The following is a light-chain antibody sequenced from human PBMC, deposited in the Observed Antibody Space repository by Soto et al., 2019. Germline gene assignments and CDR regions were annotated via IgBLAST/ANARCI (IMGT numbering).Light chain of an antibody. CDR1: QTISSW. CDR3: QQYNSYPWT. V-gene: IGKV1-5*03. Sequence: DIHMTQSPSTLSGSVGYRFTITCRASQTISSWLAWYQQKPGEAPKLLIYQASSLESGVPSRFSGSGSGTESTLTISSLQPDDFEPYYCQQYNSYPWTFGQGTKVDIK. CDR2: QAS. J-gene: IGKJ1*01.